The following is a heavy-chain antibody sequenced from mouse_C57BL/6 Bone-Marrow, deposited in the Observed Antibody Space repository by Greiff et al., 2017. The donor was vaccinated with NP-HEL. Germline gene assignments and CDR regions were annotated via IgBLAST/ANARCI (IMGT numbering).Heavy chain of an antibody. D-gene: IGHD2-1*01. CDR3: ARGRYGNYQEWFAD. CDR1: GYTFTGYW. CDR2: ILPGSGST. V-gene: IGHV1-9*01. Sequence: QVQLQQSGAELMKPGASVKLSCKATGYTFTGYWIEWVKQRPGHGLEWIGEILPGSGSTNYIEKFKGKATFTADTSSNTAYMQLSSLTTEDSAIYYCARGRYGNYQEWFADWGQGTLVTVSA. J-gene: IGHJ3*01.